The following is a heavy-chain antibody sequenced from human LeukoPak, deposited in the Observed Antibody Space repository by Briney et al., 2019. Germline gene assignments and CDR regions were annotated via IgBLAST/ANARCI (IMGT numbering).Heavy chain of an antibody. D-gene: IGHD3-10*01. CDR1: RFTFSTYS. CDR3: AKVGPHYYGSGSYYPFDY. J-gene: IGHJ4*02. Sequence: GGSLRLSCAASRFTFSTYSMNWVRQAPGKGLEWVSSIDSTSTYIYYADSVKGRFTISRDNSKNTLYLQMNSLRAEDTAVYYCAKVGPHYYGSGSYYPFDYWGQGTLVTVSS. V-gene: IGHV3-21*04. CDR2: IDSTSTYI.